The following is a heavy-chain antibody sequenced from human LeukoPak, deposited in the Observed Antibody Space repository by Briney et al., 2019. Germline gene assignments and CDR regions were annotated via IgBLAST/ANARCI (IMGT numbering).Heavy chain of an antibody. J-gene: IGHJ4*02. D-gene: IGHD6-6*01. CDR3: ARHTSGSSLDY. V-gene: IGHV4-39*01. CDR2: IHYSGST. CDR1: GGSISSSSSY. Sequence: SETLSLTCSVSGGSISSSSSYWGRIRRPPGKGLEWIATIHYSGSTNYNPSLKSRVTISVDTSKNQFSLKLSSVTAADTAVYYCARHTSGSSLDYWGQGTLVTVSS.